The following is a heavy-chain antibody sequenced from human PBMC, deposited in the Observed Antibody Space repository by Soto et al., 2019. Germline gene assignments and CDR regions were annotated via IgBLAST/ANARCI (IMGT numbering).Heavy chain of an antibody. CDR1: GFTFSTCD. CDR3: ARGDDYGGNSQAY. Sequence: EVQLVESGGGLVQPGGSLRLSCAASGFTFSTCDMNWVRQAPGKGLEWVSYISRGSSSKYYADSVKGRFTISRDNDKNSLYLQMNSLRDEDTAVYYFARGDDYGGNSQAYWGRGTLVTVSS. J-gene: IGHJ4*02. CDR2: ISRGSSSK. D-gene: IGHD4-17*01. V-gene: IGHV3-48*02.